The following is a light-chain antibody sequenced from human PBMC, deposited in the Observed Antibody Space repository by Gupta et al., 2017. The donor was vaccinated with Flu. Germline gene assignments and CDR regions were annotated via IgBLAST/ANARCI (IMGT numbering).Light chain of an antibody. J-gene: IGKJ1*01. CDR1: ESVSACI. Sequence: DRTTLYCRAIESVSACIIAWYQKRPGQAPRLLIYGASNRAIDIPDRFSGSGFSTYFTITSSRLEPEDCAVYYFQQYGRSPWTFGQGTKVEIK. CDR3: QQYGRSPWT. CDR2: GAS. V-gene: IGKV3-20*01.